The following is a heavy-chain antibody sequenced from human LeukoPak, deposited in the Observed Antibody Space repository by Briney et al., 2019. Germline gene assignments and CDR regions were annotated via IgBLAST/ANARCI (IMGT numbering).Heavy chain of an antibody. D-gene: IGHD3-3*01. Sequence: GGSLRLSCAASGFTVSNNYMSWVRQAPGKGLEWVSVIYSGGSTYYADSVKGRFTISRDNSKNTLYLQVNSLRAEDTAVYYCVRFLEWLPYYFDYWGQGTLVTVSS. CDR2: IYSGGST. CDR3: VRFLEWLPYYFDY. CDR1: GFTVSNNY. J-gene: IGHJ4*02. V-gene: IGHV3-53*01.